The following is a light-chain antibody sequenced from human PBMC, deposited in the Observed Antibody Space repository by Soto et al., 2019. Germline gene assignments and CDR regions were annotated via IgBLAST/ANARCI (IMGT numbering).Light chain of an antibody. J-gene: IGKJ5*01. CDR2: WAS. CDR1: HSVLNRSNNKDY. CDR3: QQYTGPPTT. Sequence: DIVMTQSPDSLSVSLGERATIICKSSHSVLNRSNNKDYLAWYQQKPGQPPNLLISWASTRESGVPDRFSGSGSGTDFTLTITRLEPEDSAVYFCQQYTGPPTTFGQGTRLEIK. V-gene: IGKV4-1*01.